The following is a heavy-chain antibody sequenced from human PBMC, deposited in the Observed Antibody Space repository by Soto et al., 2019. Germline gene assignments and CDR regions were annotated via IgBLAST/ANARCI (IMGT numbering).Heavy chain of an antibody. V-gene: IGHV4-59*01. CDR3: ARVRIAAAGSLWFDP. CDR1: GCSISSYY. J-gene: IGHJ5*02. Sequence: PSETLSLTCTVSGCSISSYYWSWIRQPPGKGLEWIGYIYYSGSTNYNPSLKSRVTISVDTSKNQFSLKLSSVTAADTAVYYCARVRIAAAGSLWFDPWGQGTLVTVSS. D-gene: IGHD6-13*01. CDR2: IYYSGST.